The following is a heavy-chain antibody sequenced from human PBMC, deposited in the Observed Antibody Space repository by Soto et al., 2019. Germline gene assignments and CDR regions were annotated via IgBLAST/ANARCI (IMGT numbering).Heavy chain of an antibody. CDR1: GDTSDSFS. V-gene: IGHV1-69*01. CDR3: ARENRDDNSGWYSSSDWFDP. Sequence: QVQLVKSGAEVKKPGSSVRVSCKASGDTSDSFSISWVRQAPGQGLEWMGGISPMFGTGNYAQKFQGRLTITADESTGTSYMDLKSLRSEDTAVYFCARENRDDNSGWYSSSDWFDPWGQGTLATVSS. J-gene: IGHJ5*02. CDR2: ISPMFGTG. D-gene: IGHD6-19*01.